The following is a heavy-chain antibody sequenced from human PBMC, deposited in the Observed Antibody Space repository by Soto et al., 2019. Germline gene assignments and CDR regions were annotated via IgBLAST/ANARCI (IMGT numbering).Heavy chain of an antibody. V-gene: IGHV4-59*01. Sequence: SETLSLTCTVSGGSISSYYWSWIRQPPGKGLEWIGYIYYSGSTNYNPSLKSRVTISVDTSKNQFSLKLSSVTAADTAVYYCARDLGADFWSGYPHGMDVWGQGTTVTVSS. D-gene: IGHD3-3*01. J-gene: IGHJ6*02. CDR1: GGSISSYY. CDR2: IYYSGST. CDR3: ARDLGADFWSGYPHGMDV.